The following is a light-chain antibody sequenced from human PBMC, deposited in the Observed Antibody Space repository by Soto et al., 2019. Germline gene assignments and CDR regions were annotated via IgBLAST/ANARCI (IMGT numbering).Light chain of an antibody. Sequence: EVVLTQSPASLSVFPGERVTLSCRASQSVTTNLAWYLQKPGQAPTLLIYGASTRAGGVSDRFSGGGSGTEFTLTISSLQSGDFAVYYCQQYDKWPFTFGQGTRLEIK. J-gene: IGKJ2*01. CDR1: QSVTTN. CDR2: GAS. CDR3: QQYDKWPFT. V-gene: IGKV3-15*01.